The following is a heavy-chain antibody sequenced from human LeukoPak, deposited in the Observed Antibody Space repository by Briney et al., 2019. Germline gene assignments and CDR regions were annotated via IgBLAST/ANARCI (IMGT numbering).Heavy chain of an antibody. CDR1: GGSISSSSYY. D-gene: IGHD3-10*01. V-gene: IGHV4-39*01. Sequence: SETLSLTCTVSGGSISSSSYYWGWIRQPRGKGLEWIGSTYYRGSTYYNPSLESRVSISVDTSKNQFSLKLSSVTAADVAVYYCTSAGSYWVDSWGQGTLVTVSS. CDR2: TYYRGST. J-gene: IGHJ4*02. CDR3: TSAGSYWVDS.